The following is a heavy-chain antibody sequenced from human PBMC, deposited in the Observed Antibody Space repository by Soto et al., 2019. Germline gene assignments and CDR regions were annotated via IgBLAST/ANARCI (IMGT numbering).Heavy chain of an antibody. CDR1: GFTFSSYW. J-gene: IGHJ4*02. CDR3: ARGTEYDSSGYYYLSLLTY. D-gene: IGHD3-22*01. V-gene: IGHV3-74*01. CDR2: INSDGSST. Sequence: PGGSLRLSCAASGFTFSSYWMHWVRQAPGKGLVWVSRINSDGSSTSYADSVKGRFTVSRDNAKNTLYLQMNSLRAEDTAVYYCARGTEYDSSGYYYLSLLTYWGQGTLVTVSS.